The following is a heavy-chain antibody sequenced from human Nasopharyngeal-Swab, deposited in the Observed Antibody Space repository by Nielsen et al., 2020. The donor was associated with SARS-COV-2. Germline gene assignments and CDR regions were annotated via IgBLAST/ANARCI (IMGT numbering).Heavy chain of an antibody. CDR2: TYYRSQWYN. CDR1: GDSVSSTIAA. Sequence: LRLSCAISGDSVSSTIAAWHWIRQSPSRGLEWLGRTYYRSQWYNDYAVSVRSRITISPDISKNQFSLHLNSVTPEDTAVYYCASFAQGSPSLYWGQGTLVTVSS. V-gene: IGHV6-1*01. CDR3: ASFAQGSPSLY. J-gene: IGHJ1*01.